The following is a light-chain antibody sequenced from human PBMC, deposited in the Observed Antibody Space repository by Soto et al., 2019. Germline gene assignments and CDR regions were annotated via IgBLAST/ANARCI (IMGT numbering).Light chain of an antibody. Sequence: HSPGTLSLSPGERATLSCRASQSVSSTYLAWYQQKPGQAPGLLLYGTSNRASGIPDRFAGSGSGTDFTLTISRLEPEDFAVYYCQQYGSSPPTCGGGTKVDIK. V-gene: IGKV3-20*01. CDR2: GTS. J-gene: IGKJ4*01. CDR1: QSVSSTY. CDR3: QQYGSSPPT.